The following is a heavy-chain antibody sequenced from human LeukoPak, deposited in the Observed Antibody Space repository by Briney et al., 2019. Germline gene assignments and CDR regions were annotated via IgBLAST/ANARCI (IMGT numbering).Heavy chain of an antibody. CDR3: ARARGSEYYYYYYYMDV. J-gene: IGHJ6*03. CDR1: GYTFTGYY. D-gene: IGHD3-16*01. CDR2: INPNSGGT. Sequence: ASVKVSSKASGYTFTGYYMHWVRQAPGQGLEWMGWINPNSGGTNYAQKFQGRVTMTRDTSISTAYMELSRLRSDDTAVYYCARARGSEYYYYYYYMDVWGKGTTVTVSS. V-gene: IGHV1-2*02.